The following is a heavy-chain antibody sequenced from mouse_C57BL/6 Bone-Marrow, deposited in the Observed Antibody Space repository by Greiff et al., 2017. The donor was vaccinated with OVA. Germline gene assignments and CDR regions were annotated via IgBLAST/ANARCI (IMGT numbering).Heavy chain of an antibody. CDR1: GYAFTNYL. Sequence: QVQLQQSGAELVRPGTSVKVSCKASGYAFTNYLIEWVKQRPGQGLEWIGVINPGSGGTNYNEKFKGKATLTADKSSSTAYLQLSSLTSEDSADYCCARSIYYYGSSYFYYYAMDYWGQGTSVTVSS. D-gene: IGHD1-1*01. CDR3: ARSIYYYGSSYFYYYAMDY. J-gene: IGHJ4*01. V-gene: IGHV1-54*01. CDR2: INPGSGGT.